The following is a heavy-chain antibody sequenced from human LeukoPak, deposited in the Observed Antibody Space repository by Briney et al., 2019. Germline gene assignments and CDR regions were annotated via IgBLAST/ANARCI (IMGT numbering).Heavy chain of an antibody. CDR1: GFTFTSYW. CDR2: IKSDGSTR. V-gene: IGHV3-74*01. Sequence: QPGGSLRLSCAASGFTFTSYWMHWVRQAPGKGLVWVSRIKSDGSTRDYADFVKGRFTISRDNARNTVYLQINSLIAEDTAVYYCARGLRDRYGMDVWGQGTTVTVSS. D-gene: IGHD5-12*01. J-gene: IGHJ6*02. CDR3: ARGLRDRYGMDV.